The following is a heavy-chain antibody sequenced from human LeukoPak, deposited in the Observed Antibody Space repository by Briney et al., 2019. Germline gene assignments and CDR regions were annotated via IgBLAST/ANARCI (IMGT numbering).Heavy chain of an antibody. CDR1: GGSISSYY. Sequence: PSETLSLTCTVSGGSISSYYWSWTRQPPGKGLEWIGYIYYSGSTNYNPSLKSRVTISVDTSKNQFSLKLSSVTAADTAVYYCARDPNYYYGMDVWGQGTTVTVSS. J-gene: IGHJ6*02. CDR3: ARDPNYYYGMDV. CDR2: IYYSGST. V-gene: IGHV4-59*01.